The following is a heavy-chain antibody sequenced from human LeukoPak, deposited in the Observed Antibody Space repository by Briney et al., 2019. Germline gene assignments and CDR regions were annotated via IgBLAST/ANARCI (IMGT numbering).Heavy chain of an antibody. CDR3: VREAGYCATVCLKTNYFDP. CDR1: GFPFSDHA. CDR2: ISNGNT. D-gene: IGHD2-8*01. V-gene: IGHV3-23*01. Sequence: GGSLRLSCAASGFPFSDHAMSWVRQPPGKGLEWVSAISNGNTYYADSVRGRFSISRDDSRNMVYLQMYSLRVEDTARYYCVREAGYCATVCLKTNYFDPWDQGTLVTVSS. J-gene: IGHJ5*02.